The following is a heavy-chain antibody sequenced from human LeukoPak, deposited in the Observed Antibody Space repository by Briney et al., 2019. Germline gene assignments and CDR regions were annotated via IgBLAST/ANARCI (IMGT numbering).Heavy chain of an antibody. D-gene: IGHD5-18*01. V-gene: IGHV3-48*02. Sequence: GGSLRLSCAASGFTFSSYSMNWVRQAPGKGLERVSYISSSSSTIYYADSVKGRFTISRDNAKNSLYLQMNSLRDEDTAVYYCARDGDVDTAMVTHYYYGMDVWGQGTTVTVSS. CDR3: ARDGDVDTAMVTHYYYGMDV. J-gene: IGHJ6*02. CDR2: ISSSSSTI. CDR1: GFTFSSYS.